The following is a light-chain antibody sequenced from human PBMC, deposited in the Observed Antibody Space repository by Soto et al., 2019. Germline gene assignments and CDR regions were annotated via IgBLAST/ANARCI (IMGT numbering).Light chain of an antibody. V-gene: IGKV1-5*03. J-gene: IGKJ1*01. CDR2: KAS. CDR3: QQYNSYTT. Sequence: DIQMTQSPSTLSASVGDRVTITCRASQSISSWLAWYQQKPGKAPKLLIYKASSLESGVPSRFSGRGSGTEFTLTISSLQPDEFATYYCQQYNSYTTFGQGTKVEIK. CDR1: QSISSW.